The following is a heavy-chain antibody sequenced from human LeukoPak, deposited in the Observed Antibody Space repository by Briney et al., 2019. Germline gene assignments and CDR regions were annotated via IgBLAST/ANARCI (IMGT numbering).Heavy chain of an antibody. Sequence: ASVKVSCKASGYIFTGYCMHWVRQAPGQGLEWMGIINPSGGTTSYAQKFQGRVTMTRDTSTSTVYMKLTSLRSEDTAVYSCARVQVAGTTDAFDIWGQGTMVTVSS. CDR3: ARVQVAGTTDAFDI. V-gene: IGHV1-46*01. CDR2: INPSGGTT. J-gene: IGHJ3*02. CDR1: GYIFTGYC. D-gene: IGHD6-19*01.